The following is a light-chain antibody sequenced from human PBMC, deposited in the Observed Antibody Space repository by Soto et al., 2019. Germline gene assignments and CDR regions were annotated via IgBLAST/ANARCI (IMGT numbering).Light chain of an antibody. CDR2: DAS. Sequence: DIQMPQSLSTLSASVGDRFTITCRASQSISSWLAWYQQKPGKAHKLLIYDASSLQSGVPSRFSGSGSGTDFTLTISSLQPEEFATYYCQHYNSYSEAFGQGTKVDIK. CDR3: QHYNSYSEA. CDR1: QSISSW. V-gene: IGKV1-5*01. J-gene: IGKJ1*01.